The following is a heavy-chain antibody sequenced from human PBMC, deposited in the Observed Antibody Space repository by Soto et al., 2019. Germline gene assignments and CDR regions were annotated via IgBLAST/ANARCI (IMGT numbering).Heavy chain of an antibody. J-gene: IGHJ6*02. D-gene: IGHD3-10*01. V-gene: IGHV3-23*04. CDR2: ISRSGGST. Sequence: ELQLVESGGGFVQPGGSLRLSCAASGFTFRKFAMSWVRQALGKGLEWVSGISRSGGSTYYADSVKGRCTISRDNSKNTLYLQIDSLRVGDTATYYCAKHGGEVPYDHVDVWGQGTPVTVSS. CDR1: GFTFRKFA. CDR3: AKHGGEVPYDHVDV.